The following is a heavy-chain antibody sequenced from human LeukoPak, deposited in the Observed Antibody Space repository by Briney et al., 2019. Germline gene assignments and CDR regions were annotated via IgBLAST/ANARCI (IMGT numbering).Heavy chain of an antibody. CDR2: INPNSGGT. J-gene: IGHJ3*02. CDR1: GYTFTGNY. CDR3: ARELRVGYCSGGSCYSPPFDI. Sequence: ASVKVSCKASGYTFTGNYMHWVRQAPGQGLEWMGWINPNSGGTNYAQKFQGRVTMTRDTSIGTAYMELNRLRSDDTAVYYCARELRVGYCSGGSCYSPPFDIWGQGTMVTVSS. V-gene: IGHV1-2*02. D-gene: IGHD2-15*01.